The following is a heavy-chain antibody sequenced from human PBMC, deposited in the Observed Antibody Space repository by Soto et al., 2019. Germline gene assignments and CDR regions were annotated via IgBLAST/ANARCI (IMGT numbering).Heavy chain of an antibody. Sequence: SVKVSCKASGGTFSSYAISWVRQAPGQGLEWMGGIIPIFGTANYAQKFQGRVTITADESTSTAYMELSSLRSEDTAVYYCASNIAVVPAAWYGMDVWGQGTTVTVSS. CDR1: GGTFSSYA. V-gene: IGHV1-69*13. CDR3: ASNIAVVPAAWYGMDV. CDR2: IIPIFGTA. J-gene: IGHJ6*02. D-gene: IGHD2-2*01.